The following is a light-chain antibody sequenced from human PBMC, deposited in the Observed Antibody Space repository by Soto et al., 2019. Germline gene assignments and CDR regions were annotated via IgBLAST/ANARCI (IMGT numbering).Light chain of an antibody. J-gene: IGKJ4*01. CDR3: QQYCRSFT. CDR2: GAS. V-gene: IGKV3-20*01. Sequence: IVSLQASGTLSLSLGERATLSCSASQHVSSSYLAWYQQKPGQAPRLLIYGASTRATGIPARFSGSGSGTDFTLTISRLEPDDFAVYYCQQYCRSFTFGGGTKVDNK. CDR1: QHVSSSY.